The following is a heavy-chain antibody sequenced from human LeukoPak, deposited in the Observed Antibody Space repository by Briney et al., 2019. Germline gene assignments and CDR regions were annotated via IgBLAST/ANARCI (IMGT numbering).Heavy chain of an antibody. J-gene: IGHJ6*02. Sequence: GGSLRLSGAASGFTFSSYWMSWVRQAPGKGLEWVANIKQDGSEKYYVDSVKGRFTISRDNAKNSLYLQMNSLRAEDTAVYYCATIAAAGPYHYYYGMDVWGQGTTVTVSS. CDR2: IKQDGSEK. D-gene: IGHD6-13*01. CDR3: ATIAAAGPYHYYYGMDV. CDR1: GFTFSSYW. V-gene: IGHV3-7*01.